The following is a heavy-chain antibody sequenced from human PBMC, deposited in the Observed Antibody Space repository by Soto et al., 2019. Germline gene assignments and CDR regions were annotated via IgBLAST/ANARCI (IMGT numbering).Heavy chain of an antibody. CDR3: ARDRRYSSTWPDAFDI. D-gene: IGHD6-13*01. J-gene: IGHJ3*02. CDR2: INAGNGNT. CDR1: GYTFTSYA. Sequence: ASVKVSCKASGYTFTSYAMHWVRQVPGQRLEWMGWINAGNGNTKYSQKFQGRVTITRDTSASTAYMELSSLRSEDTAVYYCARDRRYSSTWPDAFDIWGQGTMVTVAS. V-gene: IGHV1-3*01.